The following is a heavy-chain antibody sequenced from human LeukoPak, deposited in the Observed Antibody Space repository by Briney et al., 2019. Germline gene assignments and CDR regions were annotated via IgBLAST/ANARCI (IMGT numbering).Heavy chain of an antibody. D-gene: IGHD5-18*01. CDR2: ISAYNGNT. Sequence: ASVKVSCKASGYTFTSYGISWVRQAPGQGLEWMGWISAYNGNTNYAQKLQGRVTMTTDTSTSTAYVELRSLRSDDTAVYYCARDPSGGYSYGSDYWGQGTLVTVSS. CDR1: GYTFTSYG. V-gene: IGHV1-18*01. J-gene: IGHJ4*02. CDR3: ARDPSGGYSYGSDY.